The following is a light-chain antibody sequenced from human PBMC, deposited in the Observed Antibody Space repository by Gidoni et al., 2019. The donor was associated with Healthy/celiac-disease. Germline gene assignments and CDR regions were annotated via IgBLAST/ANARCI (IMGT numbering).Light chain of an antibody. V-gene: IGLV1-44*01. CDR1: SSNIGSNT. CDR2: SNN. J-gene: IGLJ1*01. Sequence: QSVLTQPPSASGTPGQRVTISCSGSSSNIGSNTVNWYQPLPGTAPKLLIYSNNQRPSGVPDRFSGSKSGTSASLAISGLQSEDEADYYCAARDDSLNGPVFGTGTKVTVL. CDR3: AARDDSLNGPV.